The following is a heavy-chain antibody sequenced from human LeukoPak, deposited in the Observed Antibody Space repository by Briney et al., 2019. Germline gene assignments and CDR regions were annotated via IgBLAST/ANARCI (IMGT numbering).Heavy chain of an antibody. V-gene: IGHV1-2*06. CDR2: INPNSGGT. J-gene: IGHJ5*02. CDR3: ARDQGPYYYDSSGLGFDP. Sequence: GASVKVSCKASGYTFTGYYMHWVRQAPGQGLEWMGRINPNSGGTNYAQKLQGRVTMTTDTSTSTAYMELRSLRSDDTAVYYCARDQGPYYYDSSGLGFDPWGQGTLVTVSS. CDR1: GYTFTGYY. D-gene: IGHD3-22*01.